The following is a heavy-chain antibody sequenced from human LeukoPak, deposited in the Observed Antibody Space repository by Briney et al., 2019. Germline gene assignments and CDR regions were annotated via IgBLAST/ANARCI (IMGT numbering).Heavy chain of an antibody. V-gene: IGHV1-18*01. CDR3: ARAPREGAFDY. CDR2: ISANNGKT. D-gene: IGHD1-26*01. CDR1: GGTFSSYA. J-gene: IGHJ4*02. Sequence: ASVKVSCKVSGGTFSSYAITWVRQAPGQGLEWMGWISANNGKTNYAQKVQGRVTMTTDTSTSTAYMELRSLRFDDTAIYYCARAPREGAFDYWGQGTLVTVSS.